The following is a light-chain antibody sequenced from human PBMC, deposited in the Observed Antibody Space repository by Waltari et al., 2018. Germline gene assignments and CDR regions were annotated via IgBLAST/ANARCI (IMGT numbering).Light chain of an antibody. CDR3: CSDAGSGTYV. CDR1: SSDIGKYNY. CDR2: EVT. J-gene: IGLJ1*01. V-gene: IGLV2-23*02. Sequence: QSALTQPASVSGSPGQSITISCTGTSSDIGKYNYVSWYQHLPGKVPNVMISEVTKPPSGVSNRFTGSKSGNTASLTISGLQADDEAEYYCCSDAGSGTYVFGTGTKLTVV.